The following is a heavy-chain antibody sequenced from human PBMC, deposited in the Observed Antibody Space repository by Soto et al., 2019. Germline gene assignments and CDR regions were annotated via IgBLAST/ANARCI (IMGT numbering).Heavy chain of an antibody. D-gene: IGHD2-2*01. V-gene: IGHV1-69*06. Sequence: QVHLVQSGAEVKKPGSSVKVSCTASGGTFSSYTVTWVRQAPGQGLEWMGEIIPMFGTASYAQKFQGRVTLTADKSTTTAHMELSSLSSDDTAVYFCARQRAMPPHFYSGMDVWGQGTTVTVSS. CDR1: GGTFSSYT. J-gene: IGHJ6*02. CDR3: ARQRAMPPHFYSGMDV. CDR2: IIPMFGTA.